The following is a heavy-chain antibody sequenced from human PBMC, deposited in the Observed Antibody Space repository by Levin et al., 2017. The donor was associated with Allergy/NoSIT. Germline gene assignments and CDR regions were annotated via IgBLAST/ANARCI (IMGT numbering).Heavy chain of an antibody. CDR3: ATIYYDTNGYYRKLDY. CDR2: FDLEDAET. V-gene: IGHV1-24*01. D-gene: IGHD3-22*01. CDR1: AYTLTELS. J-gene: IGHJ4*02. Sequence: GESLKISCKVSAYTLTELSMHWVRQAPGKGLEWMGGFDLEDAETIYAQKFQGRVTMTEDTSTYTAYMELSSLRSEDTAVYYCATIYYDTNGYYRKLDYWGQGTLVTVSS.